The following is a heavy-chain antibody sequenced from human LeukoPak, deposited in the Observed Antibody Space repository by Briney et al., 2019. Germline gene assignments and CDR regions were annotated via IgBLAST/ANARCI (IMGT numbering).Heavy chain of an antibody. CDR1: GFTFSSYS. D-gene: IGHD5-12*01. Sequence: GGPLRLSCAASGFTFSSYSMNWVRQAPGKGLEWVSSISSSSSYIYCADSVKGRFTISRDNAKNSLYLQMNSLRAEDTAVYYCARVRLTGGYVGDYWGQGTLVTVSS. V-gene: IGHV3-21*01. J-gene: IGHJ4*02. CDR2: ISSSSSYI. CDR3: ARVRLTGGYVGDY.